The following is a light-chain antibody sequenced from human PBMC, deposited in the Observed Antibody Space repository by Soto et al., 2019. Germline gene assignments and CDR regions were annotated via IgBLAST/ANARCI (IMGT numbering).Light chain of an antibody. CDR2: KTS. V-gene: IGKV1-5*03. CDR3: QHSYDNSWT. Sequence: DIHMTQSPSTLSASVGDRVTITCRASQSISIWLDWYQQKPGKAPNLLIYKTSSLESGVPSRFSGSGSGTEFTLSISSLQPDDFATYYCQHSYDNSWTFGQGTKVEIK. CDR1: QSISIW. J-gene: IGKJ1*01.